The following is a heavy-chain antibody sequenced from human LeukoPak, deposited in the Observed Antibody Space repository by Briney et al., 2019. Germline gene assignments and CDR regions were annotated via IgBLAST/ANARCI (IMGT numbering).Heavy chain of an antibody. D-gene: IGHD2-2*01. CDR3: AKPLYFCSSASCAPHFDY. J-gene: IGHJ4*02. CDR1: GFTFSSNA. Sequence: GGSLRLSCAASGFTFSSNAMSWVRQAPGKGLEWVSYISGSGGSTYYADSVKGRFTISRDNSKNTLYLQMNSLRAEDTAVYYCAKPLYFCSSASCAPHFDYWGQGALVTVSS. CDR2: ISGSGGST. V-gene: IGHV3-23*01.